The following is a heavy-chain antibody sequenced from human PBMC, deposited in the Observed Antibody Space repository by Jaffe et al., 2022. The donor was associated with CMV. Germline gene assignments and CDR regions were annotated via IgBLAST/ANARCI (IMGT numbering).Heavy chain of an antibody. J-gene: IGHJ4*02. D-gene: IGHD3-22*01. Sequence: EVQLVESGGGLVQPGRSLRLSCAASGFTFDDYAMHWVRQAPGKGLEWVSGISWNSGSIGYADSVKGRFTISRDNAKNSLYLQMNSLRAEDTALYYCAKDIRYYDSSGYYPGGFDYWGQGTLVTVSS. CDR3: AKDIRYYDSSGYYPGGFDY. CDR1: GFTFDDYA. V-gene: IGHV3-9*01. CDR2: ISWNSGSI.